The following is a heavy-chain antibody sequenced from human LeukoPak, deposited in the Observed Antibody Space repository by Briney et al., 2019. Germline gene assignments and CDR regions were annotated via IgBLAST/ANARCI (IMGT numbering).Heavy chain of an antibody. J-gene: IGHJ3*02. V-gene: IGHV3-30*04. CDR1: GFTFSSYA. Sequence: GGSLRLSCAASGFTFSSYAMHWVRQAPGKGLEWVAVISYDGSNKYYADSVKGRFTISRDNSKNTLYLQMNSLRAEDTAVYYCARDGSSGSTKFDIWGQGTMVTVSS. CDR2: ISYDGSNK. CDR3: ARDGSSGSTKFDI. D-gene: IGHD6-19*01.